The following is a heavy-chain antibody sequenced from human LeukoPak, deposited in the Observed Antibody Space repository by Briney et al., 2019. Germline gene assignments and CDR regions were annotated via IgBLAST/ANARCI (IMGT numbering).Heavy chain of an antibody. V-gene: IGHV3-53*01. J-gene: IGHJ6*02. CDR3: ARGGILLWFGESPTHGMDV. CDR1: GFTVSSNY. CDR2: IYSGGST. Sequence: PGGSLRLSCAASGFTVSSNYMSWVRRAPGKGLEWVSVIYSGGSTYYADSVKGRFTISRDNSKNTLYLQMNSLRAEDTAVYYCARGGILLWFGESPTHGMDVWRQGTTVTVSS. D-gene: IGHD3-10*01.